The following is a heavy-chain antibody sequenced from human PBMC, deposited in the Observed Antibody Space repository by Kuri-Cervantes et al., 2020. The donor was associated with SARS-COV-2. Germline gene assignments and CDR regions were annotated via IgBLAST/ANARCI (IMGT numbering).Heavy chain of an antibody. CDR3: ARGQGIAVAGIIRPEGGDDAFDI. D-gene: IGHD6-19*01. V-gene: IGHV4-38-2*01. CDR1: GYSISSGYY. Sequence: SQTLSLTCAVSGYSISSGYYWGWIRQPPGKGLGWIGSIYHSGSTYYNPSLKSRVTISVDTSKNQFSLKLSSVTAADTAVYYCARGQGIAVAGIIRPEGGDDAFDIWGQGTMVTVSS. J-gene: IGHJ3*02. CDR2: IYHSGST.